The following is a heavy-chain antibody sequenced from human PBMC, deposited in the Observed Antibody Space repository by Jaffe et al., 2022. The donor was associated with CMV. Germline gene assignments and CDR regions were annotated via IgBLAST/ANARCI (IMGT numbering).Heavy chain of an antibody. CDR3: ARDRDGDGYFDY. V-gene: IGHV1-2*02. Sequence: QVQLVQSGAEVKKPGASVKVSCKASGYTFTGYYIHWVRQAPGQGVEWLGWINPNRGGTNYAQKFQGRVTMTRDTSSRTAYMELSRLRFDDTAVYYCARDRDGDGYFDYWGQGVLVTVSS. D-gene: IGHD3-10*01. CDR1: GYTFTGYY. CDR2: INPNRGGT. J-gene: IGHJ4*02.